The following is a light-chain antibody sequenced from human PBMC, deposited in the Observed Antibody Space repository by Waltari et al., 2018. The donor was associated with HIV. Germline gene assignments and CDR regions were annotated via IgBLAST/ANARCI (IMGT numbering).Light chain of an antibody. Sequence: ELVMTQSPASQSVSPGERATLSCRASQSVTNNLAWYQQKPGQAARLLIYGSSTRATGIPARFSVDGSGTEFTLTIRSLQSQDVAVYYCQQYNNWPPTFGQGTKVEIK. V-gene: IGKV3-15*01. CDR1: QSVTNN. J-gene: IGKJ1*01. CDR3: QQYNNWPPT. CDR2: GSS.